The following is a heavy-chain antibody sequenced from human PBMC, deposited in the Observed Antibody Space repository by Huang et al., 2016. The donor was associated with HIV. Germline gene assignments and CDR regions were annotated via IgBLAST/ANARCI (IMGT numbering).Heavy chain of an antibody. V-gene: IGHV4-61*09. CDR1: GDSISSGSYY. CDR2: IYTSGNT. J-gene: IGHJ1*01. CDR3: ARDRLRSRFHH. Sequence: QVQLQESGPGLVKPSQTLSLTCTVSGDSISSGSYYWSWIRQPAGKGLEWIGHIYTSGNTNFNPSRKSRVTISLDTSQNQFSLNLTSVTVADTAVYFCARDRLRSRFHHWGQGTLVTVSS. D-gene: IGHD6-6*01.